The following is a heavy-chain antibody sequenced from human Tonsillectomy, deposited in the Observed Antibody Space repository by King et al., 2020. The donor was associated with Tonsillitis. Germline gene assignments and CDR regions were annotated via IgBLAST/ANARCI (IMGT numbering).Heavy chain of an antibody. V-gene: IGHV3-30*18. J-gene: IGHJ4*02. CDR3: AKDISWFFDY. CDR1: GFTFSSYG. CDR2: ISFDGSNK. Sequence: VQLVESGGDMVQPGRSLRLSCAASGFTFSSYGMHWVRQAPGKGLEWVAFISFDGSNKYYADSVKGRFTISRDNSKNTLYLQMNSLRAEDTAVYYCAKDISWFFDYWGQGSLVAVSS. D-gene: IGHD6-13*01.